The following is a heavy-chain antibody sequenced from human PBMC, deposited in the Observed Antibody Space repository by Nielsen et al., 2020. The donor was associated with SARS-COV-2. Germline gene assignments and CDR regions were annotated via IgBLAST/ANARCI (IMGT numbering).Heavy chain of an antibody. J-gene: IGHJ5*02. D-gene: IGHD6-13*01. Sequence: SVKVSCKASGGTFSSYAISWVRQAPGQGLEWMGGIIPIFGTANYAQKFQGRVTITADESTSTAYMELSSLRSEDTAVYYCARGTSAIAAAALDPWGQGTLVTVSS. V-gene: IGHV1-69*13. CDR3: ARGTSAIAAAALDP. CDR1: GGTFSSYA. CDR2: IIPIFGTA.